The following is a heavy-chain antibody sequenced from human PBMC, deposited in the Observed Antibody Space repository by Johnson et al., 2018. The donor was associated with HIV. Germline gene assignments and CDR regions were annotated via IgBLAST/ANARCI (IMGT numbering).Heavy chain of an antibody. Sequence: EVQLVESGGGLIQRGGSLRLSCAASGFNVISNYMSWVRQAPGKGLEWVSLIYTGGRTYYADSVKGRFTISRDNSKNTLYLQMKSLRAEDTAVYYCAKESKWESRTPHAFDIWGQGTMVTVSS. CDR3: AKESKWESRTPHAFDI. D-gene: IGHD1-26*01. CDR1: GFNVISNY. V-gene: IGHV3-66*03. J-gene: IGHJ3*02. CDR2: IYTGGRT.